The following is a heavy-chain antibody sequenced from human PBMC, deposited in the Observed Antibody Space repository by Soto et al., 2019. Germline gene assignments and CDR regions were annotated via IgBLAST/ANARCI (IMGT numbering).Heavy chain of an antibody. J-gene: IGHJ6*02. D-gene: IGHD3-10*01. CDR3: AKDGLAMVRGVNAYYYYGMDV. Sequence: EVQLLESGGGLVQPGGSLRLSCAASGFTFSSYAMSWVRQAPGKGLEWVSGISGSGGSTYYADSVKGRFTISRDNSKNTLYLQMNSLRAEDTAVYYCAKDGLAMVRGVNAYYYYGMDVWGQGTTVTVSS. CDR2: ISGSGGST. V-gene: IGHV3-23*01. CDR1: GFTFSSYA.